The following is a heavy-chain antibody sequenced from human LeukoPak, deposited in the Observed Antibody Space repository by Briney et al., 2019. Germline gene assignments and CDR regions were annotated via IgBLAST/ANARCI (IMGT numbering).Heavy chain of an antibody. CDR1: GYTFTSYF. Sequence: ASVKVFCKASGYTFTSYFIHWVRQAPGQGLEWMGEINPSGGSTNYAQKFQGRVSMTRDTSTSTVYMELSSLRSEDTAVYFCARDPANGRPDAFDIWGQGTMVTVSS. CDR3: ARDPANGRPDAFDI. V-gene: IGHV1-46*01. J-gene: IGHJ3*02. D-gene: IGHD1-26*01. CDR2: INPSGGST.